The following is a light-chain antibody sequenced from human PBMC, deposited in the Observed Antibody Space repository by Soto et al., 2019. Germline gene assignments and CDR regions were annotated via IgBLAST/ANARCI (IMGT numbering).Light chain of an antibody. J-gene: IGKJ1*01. CDR1: QSIDNR. Sequence: DIQMTQSTPTLSASVGDRVTITCRASQSIDNRLAWYQQKPGNAPRLLIHDASSLDSGVPSRFSGSGYGTRFTLTISSLQPDDFATYFCQQYTPFWTFGQGTKVEI. CDR2: DAS. CDR3: QQYTPFWT. V-gene: IGKV1-5*01.